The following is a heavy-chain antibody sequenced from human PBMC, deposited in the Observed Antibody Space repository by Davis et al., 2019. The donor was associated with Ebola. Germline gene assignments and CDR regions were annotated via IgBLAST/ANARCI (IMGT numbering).Heavy chain of an antibody. CDR3: ARREDIAVAGADY. V-gene: IGHV5-51*01. CDR2: IYPGDSDT. J-gene: IGHJ4*02. Sequence: KVSCKGSGYSFTSYWIGWVRQMPGKGLEWMGIIYPGDSDTRYSPSFQGQVTISADKSISTAYLQWSSLKASDTAMYYCARREDIAVAGADYWGQGTLVTVSS. CDR1: GYSFTSYW. D-gene: IGHD6-19*01.